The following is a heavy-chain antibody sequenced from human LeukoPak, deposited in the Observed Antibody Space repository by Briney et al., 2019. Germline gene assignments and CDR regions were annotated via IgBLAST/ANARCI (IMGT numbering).Heavy chain of an antibody. CDR1: GYTFTSYG. CDR2: ISAYNGNT. J-gene: IGHJ6*03. D-gene: IGHD6-13*01. Sequence: ASVKVSCXASGYTFTSYGISWVRRAPGQGLEWMGWISAYNGNTNYAQKLQGRVTMTTDTSTSTAYMELRSLRSDDTAVYYCARSTSSWYGYYYYYMDVWGKGTTVTVSS. V-gene: IGHV1-18*01. CDR3: ARSTSSWYGYYYYYMDV.